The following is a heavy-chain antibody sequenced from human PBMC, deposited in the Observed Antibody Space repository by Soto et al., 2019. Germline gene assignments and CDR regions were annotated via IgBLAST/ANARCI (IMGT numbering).Heavy chain of an antibody. CDR3: ARDEVAGTTRYYYYGMDV. J-gene: IGHJ6*02. D-gene: IGHD1-7*01. CDR1: GGSISSGGYY. V-gene: IGHV4-31*03. Sequence: KTSETLSLTCTVSGGSISSGGYYWSWIRQHPGKGLEWIGYIYYSGSTYYNPSLKSRVTISVDTSKNQFSLKLSSVTTADTAVYYCARDEVAGTTRYYYYGMDVWGQGTTVTVSS. CDR2: IYYSGST.